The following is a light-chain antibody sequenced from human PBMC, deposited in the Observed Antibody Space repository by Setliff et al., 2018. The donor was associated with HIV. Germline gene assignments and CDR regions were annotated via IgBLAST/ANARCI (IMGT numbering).Light chain of an antibody. Sequence: QSVLTQPASVSGSPGQSITVSCTGTTNDVGNYNYVSWYQQHPGKAPKLMIYDVTNRPSGVSNRFSGSKSANTASLTISGLQAEDEADYYCSSYASSGTLMVLGTGTKVTVL. CDR1: TNDVGNYNY. CDR2: DVT. J-gene: IGLJ1*01. CDR3: SSYASSGTLMV. V-gene: IGLV2-14*03.